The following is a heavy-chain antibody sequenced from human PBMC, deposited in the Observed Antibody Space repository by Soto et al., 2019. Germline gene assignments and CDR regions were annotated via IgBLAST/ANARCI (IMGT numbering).Heavy chain of an antibody. D-gene: IGHD3-22*01. CDR2: IYYSGST. V-gene: IGHV4-59*01. CDR3: ARDYYDSSGPNWFDP. CDR1: GGSISSYY. J-gene: IGHJ5*02. Sequence: SETLSLTCTVSGGSISSYYWSWIRQPPGKGLEWIGYIYYSGSTNYNPSLKSRVTISVDTSKNQFSLKLSSVTAADTAVYYCARDYYDSSGPNWFDPWGQGTLVTVSS.